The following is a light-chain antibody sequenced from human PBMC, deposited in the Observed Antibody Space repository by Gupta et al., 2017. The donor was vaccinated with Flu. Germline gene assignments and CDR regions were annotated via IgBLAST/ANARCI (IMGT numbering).Light chain of an antibody. V-gene: IGKV1-8*01. CDR2: AAS. CDR1: QNINDY. J-gene: IGKJ1*01. CDR3: QQYYSYPRT. Sequence: PSSLSASTGDRVTITCRASQNINDYLAWYQQKPGTAPKLLIYAASTLQSGVPSRFSGSGSGTDFTLTVSGLQSEDFATYYCQQYYSYPRTFGQGTKVEIK.